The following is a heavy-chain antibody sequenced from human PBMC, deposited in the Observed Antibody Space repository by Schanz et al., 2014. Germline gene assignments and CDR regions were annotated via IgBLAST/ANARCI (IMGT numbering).Heavy chain of an antibody. D-gene: IGHD6-13*01. Sequence: QVQLVQSGAEVKKPGSSVKVSCKASGGTFSSYTISWVRQAPGQGLEWMGRISAYNGNTNYAQKLQGRVTMTTDTSTSTAYMELRSLRSDDTAVYYCASSGAGYSSSWDFDYWGQGTLVTVSS. CDR1: GGTFSSYT. CDR2: ISAYNGNT. CDR3: ASSGAGYSSSWDFDY. J-gene: IGHJ4*02. V-gene: IGHV1-18*01.